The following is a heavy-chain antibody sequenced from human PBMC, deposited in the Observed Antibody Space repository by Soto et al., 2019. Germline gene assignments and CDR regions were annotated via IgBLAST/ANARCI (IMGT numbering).Heavy chain of an antibody. J-gene: IGHJ4*02. CDR3: ASSDGGSTIDY. V-gene: IGHV4-39*01. CDR1: GGSISSSSYY. Sequence: PSETLSLTCSVSGGSISSSSYYWGWIRQPPGKGLQWIGTIYYSGSTYYNPSLKSRVTISVDTSKNQSSLKLSSVTAADTAVYYCASSDGGSTIDYWGQGALVTVSS. CDR2: IYYSGST.